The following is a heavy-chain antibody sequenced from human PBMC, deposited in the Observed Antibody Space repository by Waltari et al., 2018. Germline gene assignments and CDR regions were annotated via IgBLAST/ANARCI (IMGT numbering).Heavy chain of an antibody. J-gene: IGHJ4*02. CDR3: TRGPVAIFGFVMPFEH. CDR2: IRRKAYGGTT. Sequence: EVQLVEAGGGLVQPGRALRRAGAFSGFTLVDFAWSWTRSAPGQGREWVGLIRRKAYGGTTEYAASVKGSFTISRDDSKSIAFLQMNSLQTDDTAVYYCTRGPVAIFGFVMPFEHWGQGTLVTVTS. V-gene: IGHV3-49*03. D-gene: IGHD3-3*01. CDR1: GFTLVDFA.